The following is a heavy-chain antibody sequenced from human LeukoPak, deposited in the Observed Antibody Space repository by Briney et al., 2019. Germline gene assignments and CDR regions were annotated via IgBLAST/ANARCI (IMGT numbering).Heavy chain of an antibody. V-gene: IGHV3-23*01. D-gene: IGHD3-22*01. J-gene: IGHJ3*02. Sequence: GGSLRLSCSASGFTFSSYAMSWVRQAPGKGLEWVSAISGSGGSTYYADSVKGRFTISRDNSKNTLYLQMNSLRAEDTAVYYCAKVRTSDDTYDAFDIWGQGTMVTVSS. CDR1: GFTFSSYA. CDR2: ISGSGGST. CDR3: AKVRTSDDTYDAFDI.